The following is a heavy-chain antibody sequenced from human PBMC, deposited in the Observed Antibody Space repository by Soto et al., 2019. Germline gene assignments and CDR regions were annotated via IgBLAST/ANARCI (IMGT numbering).Heavy chain of an antibody. V-gene: IGHV4-30-4*01. J-gene: IGHJ3*02. Sequence: SETLSLTCTVSGGSISSGDYYWSWIRQPPGKGLEWIGYIYYSGSTYYNPSLKSRVTISVDTSKNQFSLKLSSVTAADTAVYYCAIAIGLSYGPDAFDRWGQGTMVTVSS. CDR1: GGSISSGDYY. CDR2: IYYSGST. D-gene: IGHD5-18*01. CDR3: AIAIGLSYGPDAFDR.